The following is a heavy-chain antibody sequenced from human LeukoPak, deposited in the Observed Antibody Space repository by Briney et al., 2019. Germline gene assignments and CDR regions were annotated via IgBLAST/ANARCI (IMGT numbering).Heavy chain of an antibody. V-gene: IGHV3-23*01. CDR1: GFTFTSYS. D-gene: IGHD2-21*01. CDR2: ISGGGGST. Sequence: GGSLRLSCAASGFTFTSYSMNWVRQAPGKGLEWVSTISGGGGSTYYADSVKGRFTISRDNSKNTLYLQVNSLRAEDTAVYYCARGDCIYWGQGTLVTVSS. J-gene: IGHJ4*02. CDR3: ARGDCIY.